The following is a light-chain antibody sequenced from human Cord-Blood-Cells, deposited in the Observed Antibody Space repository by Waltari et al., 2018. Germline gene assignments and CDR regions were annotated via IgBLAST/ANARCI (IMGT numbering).Light chain of an antibody. Sequence: EIVLTQSPGTLSLSPGERATLSSRASQSVSSSYLAWYQQKPGQAPRLLIYGASSTATSIPDRFSGSGSGTDFTLTISRLEPEDFAVYYCQQYGSSPTFGGGTKVEIK. CDR1: QSVSSSY. V-gene: IGKV3-20*01. J-gene: IGKJ4*01. CDR2: GAS. CDR3: QQYGSSPT.